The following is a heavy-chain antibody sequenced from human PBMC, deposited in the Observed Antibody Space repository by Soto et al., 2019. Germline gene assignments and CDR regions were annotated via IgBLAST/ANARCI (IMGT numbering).Heavy chain of an antibody. J-gene: IGHJ5*02. CDR2: ISGSGRTT. CDR3: AKGVTTIVVTGSWFDH. D-gene: IGHD5-12*01. V-gene: IGHV3-23*01. Sequence: GGSLRLSCAVSGFTFNSYAMNWVRQAPGKGLEWVSSISGSGRTTYYADAVKGRFTISRDNSKNTLFLQMNSLRSEDTAVYYCAKGVTTIVVTGSWFDHWGQGTLVTVSS. CDR1: GFTFNSYA.